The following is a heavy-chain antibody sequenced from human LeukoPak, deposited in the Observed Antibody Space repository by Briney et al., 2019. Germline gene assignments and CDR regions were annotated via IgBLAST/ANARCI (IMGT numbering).Heavy chain of an antibody. J-gene: IGHJ5*02. D-gene: IGHD6-13*01. Sequence: ASVKVSCKASGYTFTSYGISWVRQAPGQGLEWMGWISAYSGNTNFAQKLQGRVTMTTDTSTSTAYMELRSLRSDDTAVYYCARGNIGYSSSWYWFDPWGQGTLVTVSS. CDR1: GYTFTSYG. CDR3: ARGNIGYSSSWYWFDP. V-gene: IGHV1-18*01. CDR2: ISAYSGNT.